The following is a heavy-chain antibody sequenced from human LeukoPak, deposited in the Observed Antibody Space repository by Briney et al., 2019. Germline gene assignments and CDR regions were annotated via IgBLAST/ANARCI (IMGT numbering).Heavy chain of an antibody. CDR3: ARWNGYADY. Sequence: GGSLRLSCAASGFTFSSYGMSWVRQAPGKGLEWVSGFSSSGNTYYADSVKGRFAISRDNSKNTLYLQMNTLRVDDTAVYYCARWNGYADYWGQGTLVTVSS. V-gene: IGHV3-23*01. D-gene: IGHD2-2*01. CDR2: FSSSGNT. J-gene: IGHJ4*02. CDR1: GFTFSSYG.